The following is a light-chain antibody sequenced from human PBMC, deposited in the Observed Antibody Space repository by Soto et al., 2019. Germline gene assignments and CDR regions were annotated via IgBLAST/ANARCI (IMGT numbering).Light chain of an antibody. CDR2: GAS. V-gene: IGKV3-20*01. CDR3: QQYCSSPFT. CDR1: QSVSSSY. Sequence: EIVLTQSPGTLSLSPGERATLSCRASQSVSSSYLAWYQQKPGQAPRLLIYGASSRATGIPDRFSGSGSGTDFTLTISRLEPEDFAVYYCQQYCSSPFTFSPGTNVYV. J-gene: IGKJ3*01.